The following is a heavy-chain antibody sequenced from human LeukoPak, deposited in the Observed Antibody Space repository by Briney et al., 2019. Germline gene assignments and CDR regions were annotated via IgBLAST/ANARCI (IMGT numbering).Heavy chain of an antibody. Sequence: GASVKVSCKVSGYTLTELSIHWVRQAPGKGLEWMGGFDPEDGEAIYAQNFQGRVTMTEDTSTDTAYMELSSLRSEDTAVYYCAYSSPGGYCSGGSCYAFDYWGQGTLVTVSS. CDR2: FDPEDGEA. CDR3: AYSSPGGYCSGGSCYAFDY. D-gene: IGHD2-15*01. J-gene: IGHJ4*02. V-gene: IGHV1-24*01. CDR1: GYTLTELS.